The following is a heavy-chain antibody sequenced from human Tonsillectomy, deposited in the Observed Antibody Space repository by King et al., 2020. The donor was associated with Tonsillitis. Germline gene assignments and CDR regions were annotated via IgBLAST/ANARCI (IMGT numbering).Heavy chain of an antibody. J-gene: IGHJ3*02. CDR1: GFTFSSYG. V-gene: IGHV3-30*03. CDR3: RAGEATAFDI. D-gene: IGHD1-26*01. Sequence: VQLVESGGGVVQPGRSLRLSCAASGFTFSSYGIHWVRQAPDKGLEWVAVISYDVSKKYYADSVKGRFTISRDNSKHTLYLQRNSLRAEDTAVYYCRAGEATAFDIWGQGTMVTVSS. CDR2: ISYDVSKK.